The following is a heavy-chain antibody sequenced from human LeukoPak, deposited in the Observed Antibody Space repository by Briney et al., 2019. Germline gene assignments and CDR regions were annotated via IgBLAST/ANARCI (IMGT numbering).Heavy chain of an antibody. J-gene: IGHJ4*02. CDR3: ARGPPIILTIDPFDY. Sequence: GGSLRLSCAASGFTFSDYYMSWIRQAPGKGLQWVSYISRSGTTIYYADSVKGRFTISRDNRKNSLFLQMNSLTAEDTAVYYCARGPPIILTIDPFDYWGQGTLVTVSS. CDR2: ISRSGTTI. D-gene: IGHD3-9*01. CDR1: GFTFSDYY. V-gene: IGHV3-11*01.